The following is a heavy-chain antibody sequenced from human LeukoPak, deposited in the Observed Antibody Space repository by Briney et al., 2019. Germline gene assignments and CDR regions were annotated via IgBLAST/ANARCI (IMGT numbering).Heavy chain of an antibody. CDR1: GFTFSSYG. J-gene: IGHJ4*02. CDR3: ARPTSYDYVWGSYRLDY. CDR2: IWYDGSNK. D-gene: IGHD3-16*02. V-gene: IGHV3-33*01. Sequence: GGSLRLSCAASGFTFSSYGMHWVRQAPGKGLEWVAVIWYDGSNKYYADSVKGRFTISRDNSKNTLYLQMNSLRAEETAVYYCARPTSYDYVWGSYRLDYWGQGTLVTVSS.